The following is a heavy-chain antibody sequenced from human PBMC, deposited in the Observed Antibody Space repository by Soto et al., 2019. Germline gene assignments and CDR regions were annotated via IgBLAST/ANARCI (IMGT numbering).Heavy chain of an antibody. V-gene: IGHV3-74*01. J-gene: IGHJ5*02. D-gene: IGHD5-18*01. CDR1: GFTFSSYW. CDR3: AREGGGRIQLWFAWFDP. Sequence: EVQLVESGGGLVQPGGSLRLSCAASGFTFSSYWMHWVRQAPGKGLVWVSRINSDGSSTSYADSVKGRFTISRDNAKNTLYLQMNSLRAEDTAVYYCAREGGGRIQLWFAWFDPWGQGTLVTVSS. CDR2: INSDGSST.